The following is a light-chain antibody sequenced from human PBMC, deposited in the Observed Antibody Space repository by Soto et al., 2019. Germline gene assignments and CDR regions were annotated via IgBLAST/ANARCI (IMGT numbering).Light chain of an antibody. J-gene: IGKJ4*01. V-gene: IGKV3-15*01. CDR1: QSLSNW. CDR3: QQYNTWPPLT. Sequence: MTQAPSTLPASVGDRVTITCRASQSLSNWLAWYQQKPGQAPRLLMYTVSARASGVPARFSGSGSGTEFTLTISSLQSEDFAVYYCQQYNTWPPLTFGGGTKVDI. CDR2: TVS.